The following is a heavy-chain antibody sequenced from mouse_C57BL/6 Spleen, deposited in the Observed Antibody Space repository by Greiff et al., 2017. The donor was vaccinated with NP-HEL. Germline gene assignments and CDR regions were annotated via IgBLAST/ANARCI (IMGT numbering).Heavy chain of an antibody. CDR2: IYPNNGGN. D-gene: IGHD1-1*01. J-gene: IGHJ2*01. CDR1: GYTFTDYY. CDR3: ARLSITTVVAPFDY. Sequence: EVKLMESGPELVKPGASVKMSCKASGYTFTDYYMHWVKQSHGKSLEWIGYIYPNNGGNGYNQKFKGKATLNVDQASSTAYMELRSLTSEDSAVYYCARLSITTVVAPFDYWGQGTTLTVSS. V-gene: IGHV1-34*01.